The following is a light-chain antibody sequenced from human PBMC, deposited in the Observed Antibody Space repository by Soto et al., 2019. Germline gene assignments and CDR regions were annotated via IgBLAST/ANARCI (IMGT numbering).Light chain of an antibody. Sequence: EMLMTQSPATLSVSPGERATLSCRASQSVSSSYLAWYQQKPGQAPRLLIYRTSNRATGIPDRFSGSGSGTDFTLTISRLEPEDFAVYWCQQYDSSPRTFGQGTKVDIK. J-gene: IGKJ1*01. V-gene: IGKV3-20*01. CDR1: QSVSSSY. CDR2: RTS. CDR3: QQYDSSPRT.